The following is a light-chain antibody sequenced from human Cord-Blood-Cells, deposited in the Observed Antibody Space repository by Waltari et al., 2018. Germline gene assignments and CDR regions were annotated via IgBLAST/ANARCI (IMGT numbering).Light chain of an antibody. CDR2: AAS. V-gene: IGKV1-27*01. CDR3: QKYISAPRN. CDR1: QGISNY. J-gene: IGKJ4*01. Sequence: IQMTHCPSSLSSSVRDSVTTTCRASQGISNYLAWYQPKPGNVPKLLIYAASTLQSVVPSRFSGSGSGTEFTHTISSLQPEDVATYYCQKYISAPRNFGGGTKVEIK.